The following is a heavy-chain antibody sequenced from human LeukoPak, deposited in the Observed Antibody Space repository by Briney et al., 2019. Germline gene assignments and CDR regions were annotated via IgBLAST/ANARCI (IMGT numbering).Heavy chain of an antibody. V-gene: IGHV4-31*03. D-gene: IGHD3-22*01. CDR2: IYYSGST. CDR3: ARVWREGYDSRGPFQR. CDR1: GGSISSGAYY. J-gene: IGHJ1*01. Sequence: SETLSLTCIVSGGSISSGAYYWSWIRQHPGKVLEWIGNIYYSGSTNYNPSLKSRVTMSIDTSKNQFSLRLSAVTAADTAVYYCARVWREGYDSRGPFQRWGQGTLVTVSS.